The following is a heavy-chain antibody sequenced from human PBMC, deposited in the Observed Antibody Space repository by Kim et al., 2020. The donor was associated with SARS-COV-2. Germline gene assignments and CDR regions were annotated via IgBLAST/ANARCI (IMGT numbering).Heavy chain of an antibody. Sequence: SRVTISVDTSKNQFSLKLSSVTAADTAVYYCARRNKTYYYGSGSYSPFDYWGQGTLVTVSS. V-gene: IGHV4-34*01. CDR3: ARRNKTYYYGSGSYSPFDY. J-gene: IGHJ4*02. D-gene: IGHD3-10*01.